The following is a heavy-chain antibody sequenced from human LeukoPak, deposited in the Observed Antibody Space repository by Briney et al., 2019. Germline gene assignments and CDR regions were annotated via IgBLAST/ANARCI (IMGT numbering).Heavy chain of an antibody. D-gene: IGHD1-26*01. CDR2: VYYSGST. CDR3: ARGDSGSFSQFDC. Sequence: SETLSLTCTVSGGSISSYYWSWIRQPPGKGLEWIGYVYYSGSTNYNPSLKSRVTISVDTSKNQFSLKLTSVTAADTAVYYCARGDSGSFSQFDCWGQGTLVTVSS. CDR1: GGSISSYY. J-gene: IGHJ4*02. V-gene: IGHV4-59*01.